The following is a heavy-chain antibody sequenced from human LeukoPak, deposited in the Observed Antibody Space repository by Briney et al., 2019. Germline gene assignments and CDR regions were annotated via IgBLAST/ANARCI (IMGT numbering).Heavy chain of an antibody. CDR3: ARADHDYYDSSGYLGY. CDR2: IYTSGST. V-gene: IGHV4-61*02. J-gene: IGHJ4*02. Sequence: RASQTLSLTCTVSGGSISSGSYYWSWIRQLAGKGLEWIGRIYTSGSTKYNTSLKSRVTISVDTSKNQFSLKLSSVTAADTAVYYCARADHDYYDSSGYLGYWGQGTLVTVSS. CDR1: GGSISSGSYY. D-gene: IGHD3-22*01.